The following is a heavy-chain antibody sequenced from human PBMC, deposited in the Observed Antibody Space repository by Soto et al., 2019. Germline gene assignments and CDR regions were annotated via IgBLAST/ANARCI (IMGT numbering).Heavy chain of an antibody. J-gene: IGHJ6*03. D-gene: IGHD5-12*01. CDR2: IRSKAYGGTT. CDR1: GFTFGDYA. CDR3: TRTKGSGYDLYYMDV. V-gene: IGHV3-49*03. Sequence: GGSLRLSCTASGFTFGDYAMSWFRQAPGKGLEWVGFIRSKAYGGTTEYGASVKGRFTISRDDSKSIAYLQMNSLKTEDTAVYYCTRTKGSGYDLYYMDVWGKGTTVTVSS.